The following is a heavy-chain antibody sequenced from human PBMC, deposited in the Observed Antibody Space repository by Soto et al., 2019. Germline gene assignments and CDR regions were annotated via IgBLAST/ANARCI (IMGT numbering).Heavy chain of an antibody. CDR2: IFNRGST. D-gene: IGHD2-15*01. CDR1: GGSISSSSYY. Sequence: SETLSLTCTVSGGSISSSSYYWGWIRQPPGKGLEWIGSIFNRGSTYYNQSLKSQDTISVDTSKKQISLKMSSMTTEDKTVYYCARHLTYCSAGSCYSDFPYYGMDVWGQGTTVT. V-gene: IGHV4-39*01. J-gene: IGHJ6*02. CDR3: ARHLTYCSAGSCYSDFPYYGMDV.